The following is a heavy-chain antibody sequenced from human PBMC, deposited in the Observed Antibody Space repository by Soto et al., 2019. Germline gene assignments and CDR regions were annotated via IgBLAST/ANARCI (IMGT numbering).Heavy chain of an antibody. Sequence: PSETLSLTCTVSGGSISSGGYYWSWIRQHPGKGLEWIGNIYYSGSTFYNPSLKSRVTISMDTSKNQFSLKLSSVTAADTAVYYCARHRGYYDILTGYYTELNFDYWGQGTLVTVSS. V-gene: IGHV4-31*03. J-gene: IGHJ4*02. CDR3: ARHRGYYDILTGYYTELNFDY. CDR2: IYYSGST. CDR1: GGSISSGGYY. D-gene: IGHD3-9*01.